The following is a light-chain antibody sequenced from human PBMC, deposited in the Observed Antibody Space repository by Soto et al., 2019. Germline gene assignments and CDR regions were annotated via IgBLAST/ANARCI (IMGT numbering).Light chain of an antibody. J-gene: IGKJ1*01. CDR3: QHYNVMWA. CDR2: QAS. CDR1: KSNSSW. Sequence: DIQMTQSPSTLSASVGDRITITCRTSKSNSSWLAWYQKRPGKTPNLLIYQASNLKSGVPSRFSGSGSGTEFTLTINSLQPDDFATYYCQHYNVMWAFGQGTKVDIK. V-gene: IGKV1-5*03.